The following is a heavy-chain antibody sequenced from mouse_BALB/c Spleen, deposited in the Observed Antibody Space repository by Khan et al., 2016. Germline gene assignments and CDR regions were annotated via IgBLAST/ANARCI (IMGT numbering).Heavy chain of an antibody. V-gene: IGHV9-1*02. Sequence: QIQLVQSGPELKKPGETVKISCKASGYTFTNYGMNWVKQAPGKGLKWMGWINTYTGEPTYDDDFKGRFAFSLETSASTAYLQINNLKNEDMATYFCARGDYGLAMDYCGQGTSVTVSS. CDR3: ARGDYGLAMDY. CDR2: INTYTGEP. D-gene: IGHD1-2*01. J-gene: IGHJ4*01. CDR1: GYTFTNYG.